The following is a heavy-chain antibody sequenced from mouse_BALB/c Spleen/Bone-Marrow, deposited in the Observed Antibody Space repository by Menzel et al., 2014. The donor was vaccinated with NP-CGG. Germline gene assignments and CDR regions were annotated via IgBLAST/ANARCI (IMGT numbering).Heavy chain of an antibody. D-gene: IGHD3-2*01. CDR1: GFTFSNYG. CDR2: ISSGGSYT. Sequence: EVQGVESGGDLVKPGGSLKLSCAASGFTFSNYGMSWVRQTPDKRLEWVATISSGGSYTYYPDTVTGRFTISRDNAKNTLYLEMSSLRSEDTAMYYCARDSSGYFDYWGQGTTLTVSS. V-gene: IGHV5-6*01. J-gene: IGHJ2*01. CDR3: ARDSSGYFDY.